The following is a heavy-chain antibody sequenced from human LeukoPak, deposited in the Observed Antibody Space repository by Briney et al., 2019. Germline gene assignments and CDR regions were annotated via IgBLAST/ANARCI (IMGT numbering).Heavy chain of an antibody. CDR3: ASSSWRGYYYYYVDV. CDR1: GRSFSGYY. V-gene: IGHV4-34*01. J-gene: IGHJ6*03. D-gene: IGHD3-10*01. CDR2: INHSGST. Sequence: SETLSLTCAVYGRSFSGYYWSWIRQPPGKGLEWIGEINHSGSTNYNPSLKSRVTISVDTSKNQFSLKLSSVTAADTAVYYCASSSWRGYYYYYVDVWGKGTTVTVSS.